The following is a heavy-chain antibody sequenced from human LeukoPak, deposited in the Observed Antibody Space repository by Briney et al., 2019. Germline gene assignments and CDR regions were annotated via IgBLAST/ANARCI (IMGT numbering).Heavy chain of an antibody. CDR3: ASTIVVVLAAMGYEDY. J-gene: IGHJ4*02. CDR1: GFTFSSYE. Sequence: GGSLRLSCAASGFTFSSYEMNWVRQAPGQGLEWVSFISSSGSNIYYADSVRGRFTISRDNAKNSLYLQMNSLRAEDTAVYYCASTIVVVLAAMGYEDYWGQGTLVTVSS. CDR2: ISSSGSNI. V-gene: IGHV3-48*03. D-gene: IGHD2-2*01.